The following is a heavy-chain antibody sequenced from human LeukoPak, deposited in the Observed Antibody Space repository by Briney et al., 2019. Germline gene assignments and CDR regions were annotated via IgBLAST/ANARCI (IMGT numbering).Heavy chain of an antibody. CDR1: GFTFSSYS. Sequence: PGGSLRLSCAASGFTFSSYSMNWVRQAPGKGLEWVSPISSSSSYIYYADSVKGRFTISRDNAKNSLYLQMNSLRAEDTAVYYCARLYCSSTSCYSIDYYYGMDVWGQGTTVTVSS. V-gene: IGHV3-21*01. CDR3: ARLYCSSTSCYSIDYYYGMDV. J-gene: IGHJ6*02. CDR2: ISSSSSYI. D-gene: IGHD2-2*01.